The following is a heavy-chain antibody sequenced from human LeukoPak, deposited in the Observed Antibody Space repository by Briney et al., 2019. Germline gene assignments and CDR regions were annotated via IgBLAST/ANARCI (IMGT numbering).Heavy chain of an antibody. CDR3: AKDPYSSGWYVRYNWFDP. CDR1: GFDFNDFA. J-gene: IGHJ5*02. Sequence: GGSLRLSCAASGFDFNDFAMSWVRQAPGKGLEWVSAISGSGGSTYYADSVKGRFTISRDNSKNTLYLQMNSLRTEDTAVYYCAKDPYSSGWYVRYNWFDPWGQGTLVTVSS. D-gene: IGHD6-19*01. V-gene: IGHV3-23*01. CDR2: ISGSGGST.